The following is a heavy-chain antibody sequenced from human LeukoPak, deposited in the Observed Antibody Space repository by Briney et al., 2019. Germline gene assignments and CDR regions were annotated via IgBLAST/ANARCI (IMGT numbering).Heavy chain of an antibody. CDR1: GFTFSSYA. V-gene: IGHV3-30-3*01. Sequence: GGSLRLSCAASGFTFSSYAMHWVRQAPGKGLEWVAVISYDGSNKYYADSVKGRFTISRDNSKNTLYPQMNSLRAEDTAVYYCARGGPSVVPAATRFDPWGQGTLVTVSS. CDR2: ISYDGSNK. D-gene: IGHD2-2*01. CDR3: ARGGPSVVPAATRFDP. J-gene: IGHJ5*02.